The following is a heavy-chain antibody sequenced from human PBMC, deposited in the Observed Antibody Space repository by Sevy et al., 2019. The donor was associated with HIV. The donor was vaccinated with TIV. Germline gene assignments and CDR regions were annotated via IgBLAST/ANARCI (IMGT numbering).Heavy chain of an antibody. CDR2: LDPGNGEI. CDR1: GYSLSKLS. D-gene: IGHD2-15*01. V-gene: IGHV1-24*01. J-gene: IGHJ5*02. CDR3: ATVGLGYYSGSSYYQGDWFDP. Sequence: VSVKVSCKVFGYSLSKLSMHWVRQAPGKGLEWMGSLDPGNGEITCAQTLQGRVTMTEDTSTDTAYMELSGLTSEDTATYYCATVGLGYYSGSSYYQGDWFDPWGQGTLVTVSS.